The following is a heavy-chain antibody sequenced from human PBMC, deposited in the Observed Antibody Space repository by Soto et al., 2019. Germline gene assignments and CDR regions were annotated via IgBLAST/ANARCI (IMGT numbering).Heavy chain of an antibody. J-gene: IGHJ6*04. V-gene: IGHV3-30*18. CDR2: ISYDGSNK. D-gene: IGHD6-19*01. CDR3: AKDSRGWYHGMDV. CDR1: GFTFSSYG. Sequence: VGSLRLSCAASGFTFSSYGMHWVRQAPGKGLEWVAVISYDGSNKYYADSVKGRFTISRDNSKNTLYLQMNSLRAEDTAVYYCAKDSRGWYHGMDVCREGTPVTVYS.